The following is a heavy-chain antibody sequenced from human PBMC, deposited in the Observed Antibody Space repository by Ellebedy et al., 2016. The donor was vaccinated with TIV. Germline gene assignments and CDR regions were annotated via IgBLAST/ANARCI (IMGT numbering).Heavy chain of an antibody. J-gene: IGHJ4*02. CDR1: GLTFSTNW. CDR2: ISHDGSAE. D-gene: IGHD1-26*01. CDR3: ATIEWYRNAY. Sequence: PGGSLRLSCAASGLTFSTNWMSWVRQAPGKGLEWVAMISHDGSAEYYVDSVKGRFTLSRDNAKNSLYLQMISLRVEDTAVYYCATIEWYRNAYWGQGTLVTVSS. V-gene: IGHV3-7*03.